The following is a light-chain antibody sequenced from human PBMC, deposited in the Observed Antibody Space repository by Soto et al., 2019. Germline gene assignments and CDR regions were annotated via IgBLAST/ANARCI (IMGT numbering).Light chain of an antibody. CDR3: LQYHHWPLT. CDR2: AAS. CDR1: QSITNY. Sequence: DIQMTQSPSALSASVGDRVTITCRASQSITNYLNWYQHKPGQAPNLLIYAASTLQAGVPSRFRGSGSGTDFSLTISSLQSEDFAVYYCLQYHHWPLTFGGGTKVDIK. J-gene: IGKJ4*01. V-gene: IGKV1-39*01.